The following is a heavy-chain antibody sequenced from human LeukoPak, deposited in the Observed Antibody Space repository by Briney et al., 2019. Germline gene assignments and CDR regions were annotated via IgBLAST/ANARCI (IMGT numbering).Heavy chain of an antibody. Sequence: GGSLRLSCAASGFTFSSSAMHWVRQAPGKGLEWVALISYDESKKYYADSLKGRFTISRDNAKNSLYLQMNSLRAEDTAVYYCARGEENYDYVWGSYRYTSLLDYWGQGTLVTVSS. D-gene: IGHD3-16*02. J-gene: IGHJ4*02. V-gene: IGHV3-30-3*01. CDR2: ISYDESKK. CDR1: GFTFSSSA. CDR3: ARGEENYDYVWGSYRYTSLLDY.